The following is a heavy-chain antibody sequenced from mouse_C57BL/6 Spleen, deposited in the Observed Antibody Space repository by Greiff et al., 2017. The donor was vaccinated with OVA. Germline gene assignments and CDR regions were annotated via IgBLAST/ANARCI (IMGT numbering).Heavy chain of an antibody. CDR3: ARGDYDDVFAY. CDR1: GYTFTDYY. D-gene: IGHD2-4*01. CDR2: INPNNGGT. V-gene: IGHV1-26*01. Sequence: VQLQQSGPELVKPGASVKISCKASGYTFTDYYMNWVKQSHGKSLEWIGDINPNNGGTSYNQKFKGKATLTVDKSSSTAYMELRSLTSEDSAVYYCARGDYDDVFAYWGQGTLVTVSA. J-gene: IGHJ3*01.